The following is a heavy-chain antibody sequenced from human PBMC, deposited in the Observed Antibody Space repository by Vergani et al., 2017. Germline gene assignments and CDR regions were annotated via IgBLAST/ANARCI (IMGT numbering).Heavy chain of an antibody. V-gene: IGHV1-69*02. CDR2: IIPILGIA. CDR1: GGTFSSYT. Sequence: QVQLVQSGAEVKKPGSSVKVSCKASGGTFSSYTISWVRQAPGQGLEWMGRIIPILGIANYAQKFQGRVTITADKSTSTAYMELSSLRSEDTAVYYCARSGYSSSSPRPLDYWGQGTLVNVSS. CDR3: ARSGYSSSSPRPLDY. D-gene: IGHD6-6*01. J-gene: IGHJ4*02.